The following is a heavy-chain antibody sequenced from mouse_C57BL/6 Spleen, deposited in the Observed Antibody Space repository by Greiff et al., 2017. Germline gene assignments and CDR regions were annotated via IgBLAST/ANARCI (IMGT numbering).Heavy chain of an antibody. CDR2: ISGGGGNT. D-gene: IGHD1-1*01. CDR1: GFTFSSYT. Sequence: EVQVVESGGGLVKPGGSLKLSCAASGFTFSSYTMSWVRQTPEKRLEWVATISGGGGNTYYPDSVKGRFTISRDNAKNTLYLQMSSLRSEDTALYYCARHYYGTFDYWGQGTTLTVSS. V-gene: IGHV5-9*01. CDR3: ARHYYGTFDY. J-gene: IGHJ2*01.